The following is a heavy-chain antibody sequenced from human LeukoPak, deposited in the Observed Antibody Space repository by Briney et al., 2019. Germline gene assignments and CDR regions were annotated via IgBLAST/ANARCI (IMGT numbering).Heavy chain of an antibody. V-gene: IGHV3-30-3*01. J-gene: IGHJ4*02. CDR2: ISYDGSNK. Sequence: PGGSLRLSCAASGFTFSSYAMHWVRQAPGKGLEWVAVISYDGSNKYYADSVKGRFTISRDNSKNTLYLQMNSLRTEDTALYYCTKGLQQLETCFDYWGQGTLVTVSS. CDR3: TKGLQQLETCFDY. CDR1: GFTFSSYA. D-gene: IGHD6-13*01.